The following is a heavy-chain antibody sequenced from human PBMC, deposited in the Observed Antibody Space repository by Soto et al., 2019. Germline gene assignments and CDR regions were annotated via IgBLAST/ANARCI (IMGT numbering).Heavy chain of an antibody. J-gene: IGHJ3*02. V-gene: IGHV1-69*01. Sequence: QVQLVQSGAEVKKPGSSVKVSCKASGGTFSSYAISWVRQAPGQGLEWMGGIIPIFGTANYAQKFQGRVTITADESTSTAYMELSSLRSEDTAVYYCSRDQPMHSGYDRFDAFDIWGQGTMVTVSS. CDR3: SRDQPMHSGYDRFDAFDI. D-gene: IGHD5-12*01. CDR2: IIPIFGTA. CDR1: GGTFSSYA.